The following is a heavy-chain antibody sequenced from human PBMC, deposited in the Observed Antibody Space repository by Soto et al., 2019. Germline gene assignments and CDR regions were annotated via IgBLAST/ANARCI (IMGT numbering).Heavy chain of an antibody. D-gene: IGHD3-10*01. V-gene: IGHV3-23*01. Sequence: PGGSLRLSCAASGFTFSSYAMTWVRQAPGKGLEWVSAISGSGAGTYYADSVKGRFTISRHNSKNTLYLQVNSLSAEDTAVYYCAKIGRFGELYHYGMDVWGQGTTVTVSS. CDR1: GFTFSSYA. J-gene: IGHJ6*02. CDR2: ISGSGAGT. CDR3: AKIGRFGELYHYGMDV.